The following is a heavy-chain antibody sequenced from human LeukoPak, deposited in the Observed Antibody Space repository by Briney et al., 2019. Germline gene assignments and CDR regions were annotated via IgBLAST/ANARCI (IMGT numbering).Heavy chain of an antibody. CDR2: ISTYNGDI. V-gene: IGHV1-18*01. Sequence: ASVKVSFKASGYTFNTYGISWVRQAPGQGLEWMGWISTYNGDINYVQNLQGRVTMTTDTSTSTAYMELMSLRSDDTAVYYCLRDAQRPRLTPDYWGQGTLVTVSS. D-gene: IGHD6-25*01. J-gene: IGHJ4*02. CDR3: LRDAQRPRLTPDY. CDR1: GYTFNTYG.